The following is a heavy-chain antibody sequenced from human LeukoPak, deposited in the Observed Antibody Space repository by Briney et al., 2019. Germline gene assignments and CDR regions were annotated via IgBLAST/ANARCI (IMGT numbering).Heavy chain of an antibody. CDR3: ARVSGNVTTVTYFLDY. J-gene: IGHJ4*02. Sequence: SETLSLTCTVSGGSISSYYWSWIRQPPGKGLEWIGYIYYSGSTNYNPSLKSRVTISVDTSKNQFSLKLSSVTAADTAVYYCARVSGNVTTVTYFLDYWGQGTLVTVSS. CDR2: IYYSGST. V-gene: IGHV4-59*12. CDR1: GGSISSYY. D-gene: IGHD4-17*01.